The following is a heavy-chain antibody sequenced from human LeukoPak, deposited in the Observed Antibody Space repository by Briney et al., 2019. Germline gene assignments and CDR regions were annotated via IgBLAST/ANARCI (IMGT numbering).Heavy chain of an antibody. J-gene: IGHJ5*02. D-gene: IGHD6-25*01. CDR2: IYHSGST. V-gene: IGHV4-38-2*02. CDR1: GYSISSGYY. Sequence: PSETLSLTCTVSGYSISSGYYWGWIRQPPGKGLEWIGTIYHSGSTYYNPSLKSRVTISVDTSKNQFSLKLSSVTAADTAVYYCARVQARLSWFAPWGQGTLVTVSS. CDR3: ARVQARLSWFAP.